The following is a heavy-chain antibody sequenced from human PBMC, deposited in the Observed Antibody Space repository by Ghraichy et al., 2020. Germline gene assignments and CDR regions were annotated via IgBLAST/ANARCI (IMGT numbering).Heavy chain of an antibody. Sequence: SETLSLTCTVSGASISSFYWSWIRQPPGMGLEWIGYIYDSGSTNYNPSLKSRVTISVDTSKNQFSLKLSSVTAADTAVYYCARALAAAAFTDYWGQGTLVTVSS. V-gene: IGHV4-59*01. J-gene: IGHJ4*02. CDR3: ARALAAAAFTDY. D-gene: IGHD6-13*01. CDR2: IYDSGST. CDR1: GASISSFY.